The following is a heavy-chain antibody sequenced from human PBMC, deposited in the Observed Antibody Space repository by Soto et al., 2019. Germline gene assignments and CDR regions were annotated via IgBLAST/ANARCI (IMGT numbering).Heavy chain of an antibody. V-gene: IGHV4-59*08. Sequence: SEPLSLTCTVAEGNISSYYWRRIRQPQGKGLEWIGYIYYSGSTNYNPSLKSRVTISVDTSKNQFSLKLSSVTAADTAVYYCARLSSRYCSGGSCYSVYAFDIWGQGTMVTVSS. CDR2: IYYSGST. CDR3: ARLSSRYCSGGSCYSVYAFDI. D-gene: IGHD2-15*01. CDR1: EGNISSYY. J-gene: IGHJ3*02.